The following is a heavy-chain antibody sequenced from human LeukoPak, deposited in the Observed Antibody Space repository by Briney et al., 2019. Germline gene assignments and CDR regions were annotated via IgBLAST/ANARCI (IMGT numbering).Heavy chain of an antibody. CDR2: ISSSGSTI. Sequence: PGGSLRLSCAASGFTFSSYEMNRVRQAPGKGLEWVSYISSSGSTIYYADSVKGRFTISRDNAKNSLYLQMNSLRAEDTAVYYCAELGITMIGGVWGQGTTVTISS. CDR3: AELGITMIGGV. V-gene: IGHV3-48*03. CDR1: GFTFSSYE. D-gene: IGHD3-10*02. J-gene: IGHJ6*02.